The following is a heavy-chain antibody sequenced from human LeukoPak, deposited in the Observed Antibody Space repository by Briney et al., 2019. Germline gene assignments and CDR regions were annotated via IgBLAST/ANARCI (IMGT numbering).Heavy chain of an antibody. CDR1: GFTFSSYE. Sequence: GGSLRLSCAAPGFTFSSYEMNWVRHASGKGLEWVSYISSSGSTIYYADSVKCRFTISRYNAKNSLYLQMNSLRAEDTAVYYCARESRSSGWDYFDYWGQGTPVTVSS. CDR2: ISSSGSTI. J-gene: IGHJ4*02. D-gene: IGHD6-19*01. CDR3: ARESRSSGWDYFDY. V-gene: IGHV3-48*03.